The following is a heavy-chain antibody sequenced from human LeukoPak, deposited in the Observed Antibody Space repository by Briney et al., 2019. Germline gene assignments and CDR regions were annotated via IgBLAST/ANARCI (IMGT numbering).Heavy chain of an antibody. J-gene: IGHJ5*02. CDR3: ARLRAAAAADDNWFDP. CDR1: GYSFTSYW. Sequence: GESLKISCKCSGYSFTSYWIGWVRQMPGKGLEWMGIIYPGDSDTRYSPSFQGQVTISADKSISTAYLQWSSLKASDTAMYYCARLRAAAAADDNWFDPWGQGTLVTVSS. V-gene: IGHV5-51*01. D-gene: IGHD6-13*01. CDR2: IYPGDSDT.